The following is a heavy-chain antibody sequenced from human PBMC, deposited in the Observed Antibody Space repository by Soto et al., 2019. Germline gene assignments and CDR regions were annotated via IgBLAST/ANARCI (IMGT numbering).Heavy chain of an antibody. CDR2: ISYDGSNK. Sequence: GGSLRLSCAASGFTFSSYGMHWVRQAPGKGLEWVAVISYDGSNKYYADSVKGRFTISRDNSKSTLYLQMNSLRAEDTAVYYCAKDLGAVDSDYYGMDVWGQGTTVTVSS. CDR3: AKDLGAVDSDYYGMDV. D-gene: IGHD6-19*01. J-gene: IGHJ6*02. V-gene: IGHV3-30*18. CDR1: GFTFSSYG.